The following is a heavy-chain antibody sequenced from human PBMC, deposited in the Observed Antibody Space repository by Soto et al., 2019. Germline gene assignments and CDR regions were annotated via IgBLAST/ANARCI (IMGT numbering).Heavy chain of an antibody. CDR2: IRGIEGNT. CDR3: TVEQEH. J-gene: IGHJ1*01. D-gene: IGHD6-13*01. Sequence: SLRLSCAASGFPMSDYVMSWVRQTAGKGLEWVAGIRGIEGNTYYRDSVEGRFTVSRDNSRNTLYLQMNRLRAEDTALYYCTVEQEHWGPGTLVTVSS. CDR1: GFPMSDYV. V-gene: IGHV3-23*01.